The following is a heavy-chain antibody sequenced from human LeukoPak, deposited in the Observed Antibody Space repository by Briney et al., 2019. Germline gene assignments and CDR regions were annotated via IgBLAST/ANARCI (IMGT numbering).Heavy chain of an antibody. CDR1: GFMFSSYW. CDR2: INSDGSST. CDR3: ARGPGAFDI. Sequence: GGSMRLSCVASGFMFSSYWMNWVRQAPGKGLVWVSRINSDGSSTSYADSVKGRFTISRDNAKNTLFLQMNSLRAEDTAVYYCARGPGAFDIWGQGTMVTVSS. J-gene: IGHJ3*02. V-gene: IGHV3-74*01. D-gene: IGHD2-2*01.